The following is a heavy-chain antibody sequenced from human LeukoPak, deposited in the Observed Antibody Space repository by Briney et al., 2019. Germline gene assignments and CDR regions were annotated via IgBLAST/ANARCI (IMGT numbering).Heavy chain of an antibody. D-gene: IGHD3-22*01. CDR2: ISSSSSYI. CDR3: ARDYYDSSGYQPFDY. CDR1: GFTFSSYS. J-gene: IGHJ4*02. V-gene: IGHV3-21*01. Sequence: KPGGSLRLSCAASGFTFSSYSMNWVRQAPGKGLEWVSSISSSSSYIYYADSVKGRFTIFRDNAKNSLYLQMNSLRAEDTAVYYCARDYYDSSGYQPFDYWGQGTLVTVSS.